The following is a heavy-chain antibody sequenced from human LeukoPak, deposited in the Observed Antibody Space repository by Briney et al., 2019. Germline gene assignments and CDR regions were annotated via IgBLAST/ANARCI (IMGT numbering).Heavy chain of an antibody. D-gene: IGHD3-22*01. CDR1: GYSLTELS. V-gene: IGHV1-24*01. J-gene: IGHJ4*02. CDR2: FDAEDGKT. CDR3: AAAPQTYYYDSGDYYSDY. Sequence: ASVKVSCKVSGYSLTELSIQWVRQAPGERLEWMGGFDAEDGKTIYAQKFQGRVTMTEDTSMDTAYMDLSSLRTEDTATYYCAAAPQTYYYDSGDYYSDYWGQGTLVTVSS.